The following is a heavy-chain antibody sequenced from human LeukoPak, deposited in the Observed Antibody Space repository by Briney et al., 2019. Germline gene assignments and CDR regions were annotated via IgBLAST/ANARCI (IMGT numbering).Heavy chain of an antibody. V-gene: IGHV1-69*04. D-gene: IGHD2-2*02. J-gene: IGHJ4*02. CDR1: GGTFSSYT. CDR3: AGDPGYCSCTSSYTDY. CDR2: IIPILGIA. Sequence: ASVKVSRKASGGTFSSYTISWVRQAPGQGLEWMGRIIPILGIANYAQKFQGRVTITPDKSTSTAYMELSSLRSEDTAVYYCAGDPGYCSCTSSYTDYWGQGTLVTVSS.